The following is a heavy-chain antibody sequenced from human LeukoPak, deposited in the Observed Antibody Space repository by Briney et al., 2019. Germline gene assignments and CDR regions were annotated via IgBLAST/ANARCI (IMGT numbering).Heavy chain of an antibody. CDR1: GFTISDYG. J-gene: IGHJ3*01. V-gene: IGHV3-23*01. CDR2: SRSGGANN. D-gene: IGHD4-17*01. Sequence: LAGRSLRLSCAASGFTISDYGLVWVRQAPGKGLEWVSGSRSGGANNFYADAVKGRFTISRDNSKNTLYLQMNSLRADDTAVYYCGRDPNGDYLGALEFWGNGTTAIVSS. CDR3: GRDPNGDYLGALEF.